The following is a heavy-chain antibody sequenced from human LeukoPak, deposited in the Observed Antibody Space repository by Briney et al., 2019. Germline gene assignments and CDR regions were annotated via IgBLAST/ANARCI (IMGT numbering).Heavy chain of an antibody. V-gene: IGHV1-69*13. D-gene: IGHD6-19*01. CDR3: ARKTVVAVAGYYGMDV. CDR1: GGTFSSYA. Sequence: ASVTVSCTASGGTFSSYAISWVRQAPGQGLEWMGGIIPIFGTANYAQKFQGRVTITADESTSTAYMELGSLRSEDTAVYYCARKTVVAVAGYYGMDVWGQGTTVTVSS. CDR2: IIPIFGTA. J-gene: IGHJ6*02.